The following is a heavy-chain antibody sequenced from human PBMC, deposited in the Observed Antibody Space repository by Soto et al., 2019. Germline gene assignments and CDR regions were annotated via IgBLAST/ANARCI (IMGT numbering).Heavy chain of an antibody. CDR1: GYTFTSYY. CDR2: INPSGGST. Sequence: ASVKVSCKASGYTFTSYYMHWVRQAPGQGLEWMGIINPSGGSTSYAQKFQGRVTMTRDTSTSTVYMELSSLRSEDTAVYYCARTGLNSYGRRDPAFDIWGQGTMVTVSS. V-gene: IGHV1-46*03. J-gene: IGHJ3*02. D-gene: IGHD5-18*01. CDR3: ARTGLNSYGRRDPAFDI.